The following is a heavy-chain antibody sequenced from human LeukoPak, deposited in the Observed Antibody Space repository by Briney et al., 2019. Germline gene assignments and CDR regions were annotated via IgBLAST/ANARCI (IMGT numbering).Heavy chain of an antibody. CDR3: ARDPYYYDSSGYYLAHFQH. V-gene: IGHV3-7*01. Sequence: PGGSLRLSCAASGFTFSSYAMSWVRQAPGKGLEWVANIKQDGSEKYYVDSVQPPFTLSRHNAQNSLYLQMNPLRAEDTSVYYCARDPYYYDSSGYYLAHFQHWGQGTLVTVSS. D-gene: IGHD3-22*01. CDR1: GFTFSSYA. CDR2: IKQDGSEK. J-gene: IGHJ1*01.